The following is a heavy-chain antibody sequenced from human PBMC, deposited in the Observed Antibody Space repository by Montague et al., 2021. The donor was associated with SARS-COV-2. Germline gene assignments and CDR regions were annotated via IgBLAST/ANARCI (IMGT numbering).Heavy chain of an antibody. J-gene: IGHJ4*02. V-gene: IGHV4-39*01. D-gene: IGHD3-22*01. CDR2: IYYSGST. CDR3: ERRSVNYYDSSGYPFDY. Sequence: SETLSLTCTVSGGSISSSSYYWGWIRQPPGKGLEWIGSIYYSGSTYYNPSLKSRVTISVDTSKNQFSLKLSSVTAADTAVYYCERRSVNYYDSSGYPFDYWGQGTLVTVSS. CDR1: GGSISSSSYY.